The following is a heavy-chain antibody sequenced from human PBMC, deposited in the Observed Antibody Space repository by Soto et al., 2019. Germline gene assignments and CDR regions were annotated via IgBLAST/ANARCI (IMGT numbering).Heavy chain of an antibody. V-gene: IGHV3-21*06. CDR2: ISSTTNYI. Sequence: GGPLRLSCAASGFTFTRYSMNWVRQAPGKGLEWVSSISSTTNYIYYGDSMKGRFTISRDNAKNSLYLEMNSLRAEDTAVYYCARESEDLTSNFDYWGQGTLVTVSS. CDR1: GFTFTRYS. J-gene: IGHJ4*02. CDR3: ARESEDLTSNFDY.